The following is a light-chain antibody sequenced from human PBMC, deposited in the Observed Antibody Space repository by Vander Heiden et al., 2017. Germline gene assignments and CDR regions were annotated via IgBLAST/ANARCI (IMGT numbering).Light chain of an antibody. J-gene: IGKJ1*01. CDR1: QSVSSSY. V-gene: IGKV3-20*01. CDR2: GAA. Sequence: EIVLTQSPGTLSLSPGERATLSCRASQSVSSSYLAWLQQKPGQAPRPLNYGAASRATGLPDRFSGSGAGTDFILTISRLEPEDFAIYYCQHYGTSRRTFGQGTKVEIK. CDR3: QHYGTSRRT.